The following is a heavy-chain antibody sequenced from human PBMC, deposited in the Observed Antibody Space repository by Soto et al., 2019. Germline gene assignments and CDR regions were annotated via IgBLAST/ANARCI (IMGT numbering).Heavy chain of an antibody. CDR3: ARQSYSSYYFDY. Sequence: EVQLVESGGGLVQPGGSLRLSCAASGFTFSSYAMHWVRQAPGKGLEDVSAISSNGGSTYYANSVKGRFTISRDNSMNTLYLQMGSLRAEDMAVYYCARQSYSSYYFDYWGQGTLVTVSS. J-gene: IGHJ4*02. CDR2: ISSNGGST. D-gene: IGHD6-13*01. V-gene: IGHV3-64*01. CDR1: GFTFSSYA.